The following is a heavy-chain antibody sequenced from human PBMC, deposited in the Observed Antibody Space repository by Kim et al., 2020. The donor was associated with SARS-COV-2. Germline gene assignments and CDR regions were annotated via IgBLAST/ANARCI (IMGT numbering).Heavy chain of an antibody. V-gene: IGHV3-30*18. CDR3: AKGKGGSYYYGMDV. D-gene: IGHD5-12*01. CDR2: ISYDGSNK. J-gene: IGHJ6*02. Sequence: GGSLRLSCAASGFTFSSHGMHWVRQAPGKGLEWVAVISYDGSNKYYADSVKGRFTISRDNSKNTLYLQMNSLRAEDTAVYYCAKGKGGSYYYGMDVWGQG. CDR1: GFTFSSHG.